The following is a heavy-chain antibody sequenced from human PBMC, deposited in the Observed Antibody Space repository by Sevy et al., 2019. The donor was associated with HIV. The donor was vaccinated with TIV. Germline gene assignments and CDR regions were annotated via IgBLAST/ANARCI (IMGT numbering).Heavy chain of an antibody. CDR2: VSWNSRNI. D-gene: IGHD2-21*01. CDR3: AKDINRGCDGINCYPYYYYFYGLDV. J-gene: IGHJ6*02. CDR1: GFPFNDHA. V-gene: IGHV3-9*01. Sequence: GGSLRLSCAASGFPFNDHAMHWVRQVPRKGLEWVSGVSWNSRNIGYADSVKGRFTISRDNANHFLYLEMNSLRPEDTAFYYCAKDINRGCDGINCYPYYYYFYGLDVWGQGTTVTVSS.